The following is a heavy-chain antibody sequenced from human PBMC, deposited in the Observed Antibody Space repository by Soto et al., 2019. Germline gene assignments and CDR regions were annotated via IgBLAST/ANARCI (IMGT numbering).Heavy chain of an antibody. Sequence: QVQVVESGGGVVQPGRSLRLSCAASGFTFSIYAMHWVRQAPGKGLEWLTSISHGGNNRYYAVSVRGRFTISRDNSRNTLFLQVNRLRRAKTAVYSCVVRRTATLAFDIGGQGTMVTLSS. CDR2: ISHGGNNR. J-gene: IGHJ3*02. CDR3: VVRRTATLAFDI. V-gene: IGHV3-30-3*01. D-gene: IGHD1-7*01. CDR1: GFTFSIYA.